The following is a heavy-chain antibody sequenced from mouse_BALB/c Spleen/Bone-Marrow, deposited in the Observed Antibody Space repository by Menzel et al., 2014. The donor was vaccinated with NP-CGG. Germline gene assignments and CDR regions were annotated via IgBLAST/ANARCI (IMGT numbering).Heavy chain of an antibody. Sequence: EVKLMESGPSLVKPSQTLSLTCSVTGDSITSGYWNWIRKFPGNKLEYMGYISYSGSTYYNPSLKSRISITRDTSKNXYHLQLNSVTTEDTATYYCAITTVVATDYWGQGTSVTVSS. CDR3: AITTVVATDY. J-gene: IGHJ4*01. CDR1: GDSITSGY. D-gene: IGHD1-1*01. CDR2: ISYSGST. V-gene: IGHV3-8*02.